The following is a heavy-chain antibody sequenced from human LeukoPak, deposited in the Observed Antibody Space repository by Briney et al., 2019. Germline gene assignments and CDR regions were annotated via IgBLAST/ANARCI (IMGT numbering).Heavy chain of an antibody. Sequence: SETLSLTCAVYGGSFSGYYWSWIRQPPGKGLEWIGEINHSGSTNYNPSLKSRVTISVDTSKNHFSLKLSSVTAEDTAVYYCARGPYGDHLDYWGQGTLVTVSS. CDR3: ARGPYGDHLDY. D-gene: IGHD4-17*01. V-gene: IGHV4-34*01. CDR2: INHSGST. CDR1: GGSFSGYY. J-gene: IGHJ4*02.